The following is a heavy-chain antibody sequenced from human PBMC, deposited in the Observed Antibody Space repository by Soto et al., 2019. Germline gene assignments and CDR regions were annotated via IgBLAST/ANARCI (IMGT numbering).Heavy chain of an antibody. D-gene: IGHD4-17*01. Sequence: EVQLVESGGGLVKPGGSLRLSCAASGFTFSSYSMNWVRQAPGKGLEWVSSISSSSSYIYYADSVKGRFTISRDNAKNSLYLQMNSLRAEDTAVYYCARNGYGDIEGYVMDVWGQGTTVTVSS. CDR3: ARNGYGDIEGYVMDV. V-gene: IGHV3-21*01. J-gene: IGHJ6*02. CDR2: ISSSSSYI. CDR1: GFTFSSYS.